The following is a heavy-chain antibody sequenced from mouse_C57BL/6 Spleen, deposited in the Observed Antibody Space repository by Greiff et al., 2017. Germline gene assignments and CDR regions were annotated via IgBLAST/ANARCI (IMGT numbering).Heavy chain of an antibody. CDR3: AREENYSNFYFDY. CDR1: GFTFSDYY. V-gene: IGHV5-16*01. D-gene: IGHD2-5*01. Sequence: EVKLVESEGGLVQPGSSMKLSCTASGFTFSDYYMAWVRQVPEKGLEWVANINYDGSSTYYLDSLKSRFIISRDNAKNILYLQMSSLKSEDTATYYCAREENYSNFYFDYWGQGTTLTVSS. CDR2: INYDGSST. J-gene: IGHJ2*01.